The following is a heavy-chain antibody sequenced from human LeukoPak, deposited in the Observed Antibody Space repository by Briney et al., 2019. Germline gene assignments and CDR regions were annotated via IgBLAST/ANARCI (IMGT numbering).Heavy chain of an antibody. Sequence: ASVKVSCKASGYTFRSYGISWVRQAPGQGFEWMGWISAYNGNTNYEQKLQGRVTMTTDTSTSTAYMELRSLRSDDTAVYYCARGAQRNIAVAGVDAFDIWDQGTMVTVSS. D-gene: IGHD6-19*01. CDR2: ISAYNGNT. CDR1: GYTFRSYG. CDR3: ARGAQRNIAVAGVDAFDI. V-gene: IGHV1-18*01. J-gene: IGHJ3*02.